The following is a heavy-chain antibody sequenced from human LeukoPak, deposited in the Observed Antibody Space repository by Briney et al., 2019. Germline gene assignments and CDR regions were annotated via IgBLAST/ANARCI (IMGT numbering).Heavy chain of an antibody. CDR1: GFTFSSYA. J-gene: IGHJ4*02. Sequence: GGSLRLSCAASGFTFSSYAMSWVRQAPRKGLEWVSAISGSGGSTYYADSVKGRFTISRDNSKNTLYLQMNRLRAEDTAVYYCAKDPSRVGATLFDYWGQGTLVTVSS. V-gene: IGHV3-23*01. CDR2: ISGSGGST. D-gene: IGHD1-26*01. CDR3: AKDPSRVGATLFDY.